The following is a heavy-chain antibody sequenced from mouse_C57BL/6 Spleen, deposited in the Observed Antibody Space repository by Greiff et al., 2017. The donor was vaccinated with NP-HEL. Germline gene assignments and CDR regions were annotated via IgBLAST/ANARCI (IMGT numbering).Heavy chain of an antibody. CDR1: GYTFTDYN. J-gene: IGHJ4*01. V-gene: IGHV1-18*01. Sequence: VQLKESGPELVKPGASVKIPCKASGYTFTDYNMDWVKQSHGKSLEWIGDINPNNGGTIYNQKFKGKATLTVDKSSSTAYMELRSLTSEDTAVYYCERKITTVVATGRYAMDYWGQGTSVTVSS. D-gene: IGHD1-1*01. CDR3: ERKITTVVATGRYAMDY. CDR2: INPNNGGT.